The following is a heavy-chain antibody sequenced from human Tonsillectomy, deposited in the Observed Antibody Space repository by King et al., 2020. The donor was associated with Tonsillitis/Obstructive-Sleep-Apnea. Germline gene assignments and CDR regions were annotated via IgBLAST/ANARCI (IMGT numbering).Heavy chain of an antibody. Sequence: VQLVESGGGLVQPGGSLRLSCAASGFTFRSYAMSWVRQAPGKGLEWVSAISGSGGNTYYADSVKGRFTISRENSKNTRYLQMNSLRAEDTAVYYCVASLRWLDDYWGQGTLVTVSS. D-gene: IGHD2-15*01. CDR3: VASLRWLDDY. V-gene: IGHV3-23*04. J-gene: IGHJ4*02. CDR1: GFTFRSYA. CDR2: ISGSGGNT.